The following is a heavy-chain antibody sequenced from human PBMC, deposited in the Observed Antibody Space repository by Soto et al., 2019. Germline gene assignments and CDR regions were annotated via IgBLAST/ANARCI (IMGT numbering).Heavy chain of an antibody. Sequence: GASVKVSCKVSGYTLTELSMHWVRQAPGKGPEWMGGFDPEDGETIYAQKFQGRVTMTEDTSTDTAYMELSSLRSEDTAVYYCATSYYYDSSGPRPLGYWGQGTLVTVSS. J-gene: IGHJ4*02. CDR2: FDPEDGET. D-gene: IGHD3-22*01. V-gene: IGHV1-24*01. CDR3: ATSYYYDSSGPRPLGY. CDR1: GYTLTELS.